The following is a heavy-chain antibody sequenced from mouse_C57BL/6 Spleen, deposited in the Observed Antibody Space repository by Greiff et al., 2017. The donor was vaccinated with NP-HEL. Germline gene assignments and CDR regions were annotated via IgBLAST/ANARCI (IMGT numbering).Heavy chain of an antibody. V-gene: IGHV1-19*01. CDR1: GYTFTDYY. Sequence: VQLKQSGPVLVKPGASVKMSCKASGYTFTDYYMNWVKQSHGKSLEWIGVINPYNGGTSYNQKFKGKATLTVDKSSSTAYMELNSLTSEDSAVYYCARYGGTVVDYYFDYWGQGTTLTVSS. CDR2: INPYNGGT. D-gene: IGHD1-1*01. J-gene: IGHJ2*01. CDR3: ARYGGTVVDYYFDY.